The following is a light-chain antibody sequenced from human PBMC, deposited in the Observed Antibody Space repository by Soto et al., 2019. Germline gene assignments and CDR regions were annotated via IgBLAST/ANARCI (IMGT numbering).Light chain of an antibody. CDR1: QSVTRSY. V-gene: IGKV3-20*01. CDR3: QQYGSSSEIT. J-gene: IGKJ5*01. CDR2: GAS. Sequence: EIVLTQSPGTLSLSPGERATLSCRASQSVTRSYLAWYQQKPGQAPRLLIYGASSRATGFPDRFSGSGSGTDFTLTISGLEPEDSAVYYCQQYGSSSEITFGQGTRL.